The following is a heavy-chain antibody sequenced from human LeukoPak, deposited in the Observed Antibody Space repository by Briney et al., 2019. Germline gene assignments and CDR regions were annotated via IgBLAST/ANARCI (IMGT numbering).Heavy chain of an antibody. CDR2: MNPTTGNT. CDR1: GYTYSSYD. J-gene: IGHJ4*02. D-gene: IGHD3-22*01. Sequence: ASVKVSCKASGYTYSSYDINWVRQATGQGLEWMGWMNPTTGNTGYAQKFQGRITMTRDTSINTAYMETSSLRSEDTAVYYCARLSETPAYYDTHVYYHLGYWGQGTLVTVSS. CDR3: ARLSETPAYYDTHVYYHLGY. V-gene: IGHV1-8*01.